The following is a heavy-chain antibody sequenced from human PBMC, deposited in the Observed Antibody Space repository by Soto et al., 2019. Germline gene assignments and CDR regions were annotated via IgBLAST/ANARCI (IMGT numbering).Heavy chain of an antibody. J-gene: IGHJ4*02. CDR2: IWYDASNK. CDR1: GFTFRTYG. Sequence: VQLVASGGGVVQPGRSLRLSCAASGFTFRTYGMYWVRQAPGKGLEWVAVIWYDASNKYYADSVKGRFTISRDNSENTLYLQMNSLRAEDTAVYYCARGRVDGGELDLWGQGTLVTVSS. D-gene: IGHD1-26*01. CDR3: ARGRVDGGELDL. V-gene: IGHV3-33*01.